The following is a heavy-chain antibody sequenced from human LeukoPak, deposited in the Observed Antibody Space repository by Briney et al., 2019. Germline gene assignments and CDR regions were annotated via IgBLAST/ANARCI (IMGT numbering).Heavy chain of an antibody. CDR1: GYTFTSYG. Sequence: ASVKVSCKASGYTFTSYGISWVRQAPGQGLEWMGWISAYNGNTIYAQKVKGRVTMTTDTSTSTAYMELRSLKSDDTAVYYCARASYCSGGSCYSDYWGQGTLVTVSS. V-gene: IGHV1-18*01. CDR2: ISAYNGNT. J-gene: IGHJ4*02. CDR3: ARASYCSGGSCYSDY. D-gene: IGHD2-15*01.